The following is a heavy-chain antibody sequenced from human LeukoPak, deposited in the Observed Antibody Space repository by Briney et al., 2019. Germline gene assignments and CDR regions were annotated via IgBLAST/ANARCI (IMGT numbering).Heavy chain of an antibody. D-gene: IGHD1-26*01. CDR2: ISWNSGSI. CDR3: ARYRFVVGATDSFDI. CDR1: GFTFDDYA. J-gene: IGHJ3*02. V-gene: IGHV3-9*01. Sequence: GGSLRLSCAASGFTFDDYAMHWVRQAPGKGLEWVSGISWNSGSIDYADSVKGRFTISRDNAKNSLYLQMNSLRAEDTAVYYCARYRFVVGATDSFDIWGQGTMVTVSS.